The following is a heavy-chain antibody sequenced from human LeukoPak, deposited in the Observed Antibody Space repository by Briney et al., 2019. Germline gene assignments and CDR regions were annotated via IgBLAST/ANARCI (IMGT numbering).Heavy chain of an antibody. CDR2: INSDGSST. V-gene: IGHV3-74*01. CDR1: GFTFSTYW. CDR3: LRALGYYANV. Sequence: GGSLRLSCAASGFTFSTYWMHWVRQAPGKGLVWVSRINSDGSSTNYADSVKGRFTISRDNAKNTLYLQMNSLRAEAPAVYSCLRALGYYANVWGQGTLVTVSS. J-gene: IGHJ1*01. D-gene: IGHD2-2*01.